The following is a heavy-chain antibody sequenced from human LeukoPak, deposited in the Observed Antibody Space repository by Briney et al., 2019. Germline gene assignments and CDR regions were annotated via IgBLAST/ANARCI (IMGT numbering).Heavy chain of an antibody. D-gene: IGHD3-10*01. Sequence: GGSLRLSCAASGFTFSNYWMHWVRQAPGKGLVWVSRINSDGSSTSYADSVKGRFTISRDNAKNTLYLQMNSLRAEDTAVYYCARGPMVRTNLFDYWGQGTLVTGSS. V-gene: IGHV3-74*01. CDR1: GFTFSNYW. J-gene: IGHJ4*02. CDR3: ARGPMVRTNLFDY. CDR2: INSDGSST.